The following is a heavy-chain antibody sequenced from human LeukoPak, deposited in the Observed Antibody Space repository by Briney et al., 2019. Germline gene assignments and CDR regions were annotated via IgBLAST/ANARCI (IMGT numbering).Heavy chain of an antibody. CDR3: AKDLRYCSGGSCH. CDR2: ISGSGGST. D-gene: IGHD2-15*01. V-gene: IGHV3-23*01. CDR1: GVTFSSYA. Sequence: PGGSLRLSCAASGVTFSSYAMSWVRQAPGKGLEWVSAISGSGGSTYYADSVKGRFTISRDNSKNTLYLQMNSLRAEDTAVYYCAKDLRYCSGGSCHWGQGTLVTVSS. J-gene: IGHJ4*02.